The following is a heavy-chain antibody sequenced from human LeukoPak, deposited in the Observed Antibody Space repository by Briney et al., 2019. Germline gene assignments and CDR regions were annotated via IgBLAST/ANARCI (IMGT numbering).Heavy chain of an antibody. CDR3: TRDLGLRRMI. CDR2: ISAGSGTV. J-gene: IGHJ2*01. CDR1: GLSLSSNN. V-gene: IGHV3-48*04. Sequence: GGSLSLSCAASGLSLSSNNMHWVRQTPGGGLEWLSYISAGSGTVFSADSVKGRFSISRDNARESLFLQMSSLRVEDTGVYYCTRDLGLRRMIWGRGTLVIFSS.